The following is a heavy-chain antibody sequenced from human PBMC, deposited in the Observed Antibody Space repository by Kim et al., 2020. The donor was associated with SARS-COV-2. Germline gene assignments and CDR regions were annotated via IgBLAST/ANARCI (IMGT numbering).Heavy chain of an antibody. CDR1: GFIVSSNY. CDR2: IYSGGST. D-gene: IGHD3-10*01. CDR3: ASEGYYFGSGSPFFDY. J-gene: IGHJ4*02. V-gene: IGHV3-53*01. Sequence: GGSLRLSCAASGFIVSSNYMSWVRQAPGKGLEWVSIIYSGGSTYYADSVKGRFTISRDNSKNTLYLQMNSLRAEDTAVYYCASEGYYFGSGSPFFDYWGQGTLVTVSS.